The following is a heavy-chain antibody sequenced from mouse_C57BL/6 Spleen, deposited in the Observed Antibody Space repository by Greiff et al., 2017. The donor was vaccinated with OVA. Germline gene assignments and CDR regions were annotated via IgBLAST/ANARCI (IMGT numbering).Heavy chain of an antibody. CDR1: GYTFTSYG. Sequence: QVQLKESGAELARPGASVKLSCKASGYTFTSYGISWVKQRTGQGLEWIGEIYPRSGNTYYNEKFKGKATLTADKSSSTAYMELRSLTSEDSAVYFCARGALRQGAMDYWGQGTSVTVSS. CDR2: IYPRSGNT. CDR3: ARGALRQGAMDY. V-gene: IGHV1-81*01. D-gene: IGHD2-12*01. J-gene: IGHJ4*01.